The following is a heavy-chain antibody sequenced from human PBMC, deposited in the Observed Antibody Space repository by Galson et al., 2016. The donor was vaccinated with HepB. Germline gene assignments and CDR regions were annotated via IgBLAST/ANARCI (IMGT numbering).Heavy chain of an antibody. CDR2: FYSAYST. Sequence: SLRLSCAASGFTVSTNYMNWVRQAPGKGLEWVSTFYSAYSTYYAESVKGRFTISRDTSTNTLYLQLNSLRAEDTAVYYCARSFSSVWSPIDYWGQGTLVTVSS. V-gene: IGHV3-66*01. CDR3: ARSFSSVWSPIDY. D-gene: IGHD6-19*01. J-gene: IGHJ4*02. CDR1: GFTVSTNY.